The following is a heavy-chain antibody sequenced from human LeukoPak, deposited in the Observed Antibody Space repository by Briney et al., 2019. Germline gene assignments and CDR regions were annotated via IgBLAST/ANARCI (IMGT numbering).Heavy chain of an antibody. V-gene: IGHV1-18*01. CDR2: ISAYNGNT. J-gene: IGHJ2*01. Sequence: ASVKVSCKASGYTFTSYGISWVRQAPGQGLEWMGWISAYNGNTNYAQKLQGRVTMTTDTSTSTAYMELRSLRSDDTAVYYCARGLDTYGFNWYFDLWGRDTLVTVSS. D-gene: IGHD5-18*01. CDR1: GYTFTSYG. CDR3: ARGLDTYGFNWYFDL.